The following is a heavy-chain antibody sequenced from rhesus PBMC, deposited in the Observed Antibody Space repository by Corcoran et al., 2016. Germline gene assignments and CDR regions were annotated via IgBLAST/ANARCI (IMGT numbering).Heavy chain of an antibody. J-gene: IGHJ4*01. Sequence: QVQLQESGPGLVKPSETLSLTCAVSGGSFSGYYWGWIRQPPGKGLEWIGYISGSRGSTDHNPALKRRGTISTDTAKNQFSRKLSSVTAADTAVYYCARTPWGFSRFDYWGQGVLVTVSS. D-gene: IGHD7-45*01. V-gene: IGHV4-165*01. CDR2: ISGSRGST. CDR1: GGSFSGYY. CDR3: ARTPWGFSRFDY.